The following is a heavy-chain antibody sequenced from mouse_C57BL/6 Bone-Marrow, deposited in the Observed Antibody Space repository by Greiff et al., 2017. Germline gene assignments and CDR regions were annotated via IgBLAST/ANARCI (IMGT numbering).Heavy chain of an antibody. Sequence: EVKLQESGAELVRPGASVKLSCTASGFNIKDDYMHWVKQRPEQGLEWIGWIDPENGATEYASKFQGKATITADTSSNTAYLQLSSLTSEDTAVYYCTIYYYGSNAWFAYWGQGTLVTVSA. CDR1: GFNIKDDY. J-gene: IGHJ3*01. D-gene: IGHD1-1*01. V-gene: IGHV14-4*01. CDR3: TIYYYGSNAWFAY. CDR2: IDPENGAT.